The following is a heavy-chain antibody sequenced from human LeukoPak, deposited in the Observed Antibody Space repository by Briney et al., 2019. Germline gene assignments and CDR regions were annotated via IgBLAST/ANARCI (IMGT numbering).Heavy chain of an antibody. D-gene: IGHD2-21*02. CDR2: IYYSGST. CDR3: ARTDCKSCGMDV. CDR1: GGSVSSGSYY. V-gene: IGHV4-61*01. Sequence: SETLSLTCTVSGGSVSSGSYYWSWIRQPPGKGLEWIGYIYYSGSTYYNPSLKSRVTISVDTSKNQFSLKLSSVTAADTAVYYCARTDCKSCGMDVWGQGTTVTVSS. J-gene: IGHJ6*02.